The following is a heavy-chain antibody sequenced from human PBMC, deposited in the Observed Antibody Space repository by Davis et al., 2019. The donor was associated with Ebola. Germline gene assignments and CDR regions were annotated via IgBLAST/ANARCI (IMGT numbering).Heavy chain of an antibody. Sequence: GESLKISCKGSGYSFTSYCIGWVRQMPGKGLEWMGIIYPGHSDTRYSPSFQSQFTISADKSNSTAYLQWSSLKAPDTAMYYCARVAASGSGGRSHYYYYYAMDVWGQGTTVTVSS. CDR3: ARVAASGSGGRSHYYYYYAMDV. V-gene: IGHV5-51*01. J-gene: IGHJ6*02. CDR2: IYPGHSDT. CDR1: GYSFTSYC. D-gene: IGHD2-15*01.